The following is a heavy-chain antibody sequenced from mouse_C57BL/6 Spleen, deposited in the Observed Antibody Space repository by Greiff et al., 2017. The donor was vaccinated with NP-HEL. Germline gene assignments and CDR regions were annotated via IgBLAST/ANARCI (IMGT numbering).Heavy chain of an antibody. J-gene: IGHJ1*03. CDR3: ARPGAFSYWYFDV. Sequence: EVQLVESGGGLVQPGGSLKLSCAASGFTFSDYYMYWVRQTPEKRLEWVAYISNGGGSTYYPDTVKGRFTISRDNAKNTLYLQMSRLKSEDTAMYYCARPGAFSYWYFDVWGTGTTVTVSS. V-gene: IGHV5-12*01. CDR2: ISNGGGST. CDR1: GFTFSDYY.